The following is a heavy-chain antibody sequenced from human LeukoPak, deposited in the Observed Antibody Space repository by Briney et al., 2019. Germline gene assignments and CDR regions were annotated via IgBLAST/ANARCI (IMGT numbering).Heavy chain of an antibody. CDR2: INHSGST. V-gene: IGHV4-34*01. D-gene: IGHD4-17*01. CDR3: ARGRSTTVTTCYYFDY. Sequence: PSETLSLTCAVYGGSFSGYYWSWIRQPPGKGLEWIGEINHSGSTNYNPSLKSRVTISVDTSKNQFSLKLSSVTAADTAVYYCARGRSTTVTTCYYFDYWGQGTLVTVSP. J-gene: IGHJ4*02. CDR1: GGSFSGYY.